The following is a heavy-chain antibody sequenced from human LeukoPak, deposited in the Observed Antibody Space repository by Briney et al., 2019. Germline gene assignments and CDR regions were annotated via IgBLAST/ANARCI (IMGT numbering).Heavy chain of an antibody. CDR2: INSDGSST. CDR3: AGSLAYCGGDCHAAFDY. D-gene: IGHD2-21*02. V-gene: IGHV3-74*01. Sequence: GGSLRLSCAASGFTFSSYWMHWVRQAPGKGLVWVSRINSDGSSTVYADSVKGRFTFSRDNAKNTLYLQMNSLRAEDTSVYYCAGSLAYCGGDCHAAFDYWGQGTLVTVSS. CDR1: GFTFSSYW. J-gene: IGHJ4*02.